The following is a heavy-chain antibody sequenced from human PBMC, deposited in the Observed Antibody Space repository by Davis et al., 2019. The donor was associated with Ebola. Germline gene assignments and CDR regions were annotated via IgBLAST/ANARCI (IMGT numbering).Heavy chain of an antibody. CDR1: GYSISSGYY. D-gene: IGHD6-13*01. Sequence: MPSETLSLTCTVSGYSISSGYYWSWIRQAPGKGLEWIGEIDHSGSTNYNPSLKSRLTISVDTSKNQFSLKVSSVTAADTAVYYCARGALIAAAGTGKDFDYWGQGTLVTVSS. CDR3: ARGALIAAAGTGKDFDY. V-gene: IGHV4-38-2*02. CDR2: IDHSGST. J-gene: IGHJ4*02.